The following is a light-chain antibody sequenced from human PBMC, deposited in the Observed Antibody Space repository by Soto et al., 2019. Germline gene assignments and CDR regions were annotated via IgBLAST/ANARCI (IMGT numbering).Light chain of an antibody. Sequence: EIVLTQSPATLSVSLGDSATLSCRANQSVSLSLAWYQMRPGQPPRLLIYGASTRATDIPARFSGSGSGTDFPLTISSLHSEDFPVYFCQQYHIWPSWTFGQGTKVELK. CDR2: GAS. CDR3: QQYHIWPSWT. J-gene: IGKJ1*01. CDR1: QSVSLS. V-gene: IGKV3-15*01.